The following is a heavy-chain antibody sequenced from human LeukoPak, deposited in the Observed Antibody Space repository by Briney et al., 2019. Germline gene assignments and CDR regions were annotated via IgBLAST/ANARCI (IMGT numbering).Heavy chain of an antibody. CDR2: IYSGGYT. J-gene: IGHJ4*02. CDR1: GFTVSNNY. CDR3: ARGPFLSGEEKFAY. D-gene: IGHD4-17*01. V-gene: IGHV3-66*02. Sequence: PGGSLRLSCAASGFTVSNNYMSWVRQAPGKGLEWVSVIYSGGYTYYADSVKGRSTISRDNSKNTLYLQMNSLRAEDTAVYYCARGPFLSGEEKFAYWGQETLATV.